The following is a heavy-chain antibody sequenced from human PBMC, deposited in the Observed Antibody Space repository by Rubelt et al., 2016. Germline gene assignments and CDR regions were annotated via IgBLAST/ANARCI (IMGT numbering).Heavy chain of an antibody. CDR1: GFNFGIYN. V-gene: IGHV3-48*02. CDR3: ARRDSGRSFDY. Sequence: EVQLVESGGGLVQPGGSLRLSCAASGFNFGIYNMNWVRQAPGKGLEWISYISGSSSTVYYADSVKGRFTISRDNAKNSLHLQMNSLRDEDTAVYYCARRDSGRSFDYWGQGNLVTVSS. J-gene: IGHJ4*02. CDR2: ISGSSSTV. D-gene: IGHD6-19*01.